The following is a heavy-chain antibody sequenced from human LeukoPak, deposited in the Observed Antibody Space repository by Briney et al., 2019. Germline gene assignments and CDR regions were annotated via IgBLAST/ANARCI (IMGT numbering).Heavy chain of an antibody. Sequence: ASVKVSCKASGYTFTSYGISWVRQAPGQGLEWMGWISAYNGNTNYALKLQGRVTMTTDTSTSTAYMELRSLRSDDTAVYYCARRGIAAAGTYNYGMDVWGKGTTVTVSS. J-gene: IGHJ6*04. CDR3: ARRGIAAAGTYNYGMDV. V-gene: IGHV1-18*04. CDR2: ISAYNGNT. CDR1: GYTFTSYG. D-gene: IGHD6-13*01.